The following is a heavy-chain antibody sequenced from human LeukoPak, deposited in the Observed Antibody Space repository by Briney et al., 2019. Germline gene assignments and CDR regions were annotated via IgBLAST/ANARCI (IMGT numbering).Heavy chain of an antibody. CDR3: AKSREHQLLLY. V-gene: IGHV3-23*01. J-gene: IGHJ4*02. CDR1: GFTFSSYA. Sequence: PGGSLRLSCAASGFTFSSYAMSWVRQAPGKGLEWVSSISGSGGSTYFADSVKGRFTISRDNSKNTLYLQMNSLRAEDTAVYYCAKSREHQLLLYWGQGTLVTVSS. D-gene: IGHD2-2*01. CDR2: ISGSGGST.